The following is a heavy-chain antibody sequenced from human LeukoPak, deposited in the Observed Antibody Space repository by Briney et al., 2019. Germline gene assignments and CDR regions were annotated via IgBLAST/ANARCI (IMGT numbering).Heavy chain of an antibody. CDR1: GGSFSGYY. CDR3: ARVRRGSSWYLNWFDP. Sequence: SETLSLTCAVYGGSFSGYYWSWIRQPPGKGLEWIGEINHSGSTNYNPSLKSRVTISVDTSKNQFSLKLSFVTAADTAVYYCARVRRGSSWYLNWFDPWGQGTLVTVSS. J-gene: IGHJ5*02. CDR2: INHSGST. V-gene: IGHV4-34*01. D-gene: IGHD6-13*01.